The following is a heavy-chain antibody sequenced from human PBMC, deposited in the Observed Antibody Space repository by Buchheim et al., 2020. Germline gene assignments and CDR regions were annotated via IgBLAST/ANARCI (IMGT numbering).Heavy chain of an antibody. V-gene: IGHV1-69*01. Sequence: QVQLVQSGAEVKKPGSSVKVSCKASGGTFSSYAISWVRQAPGQGLEWMGGIIPIFGTANYAQKFQGRVTITADESTSTPYMELSSLRSEDTAVYYCARDYYDSSGYYYEHYYYGMDVWGQGTT. CDR2: IIPIFGTA. J-gene: IGHJ6*02. CDR3: ARDYYDSSGYYYEHYYYGMDV. CDR1: GGTFSSYA. D-gene: IGHD3-22*01.